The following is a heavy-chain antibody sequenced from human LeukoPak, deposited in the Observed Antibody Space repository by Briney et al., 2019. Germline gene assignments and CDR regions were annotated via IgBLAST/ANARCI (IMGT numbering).Heavy chain of an antibody. J-gene: IGHJ4*02. Sequence: SGGSLRFSCAASGFTFSEYAMSWVRQAPGKRLEWVSAIGGSGGRTFYADSVKGRFTISRDTSKNTLYLQMNSLRAEDTAVYYFAKDGRMPSLLWFGELPYYFDYWGQGTLATVSS. D-gene: IGHD3-10*01. V-gene: IGHV3-23*01. CDR1: GFTFSEYA. CDR3: AKDGRMPSLLWFGELPYYFDY. CDR2: IGGSGGRT.